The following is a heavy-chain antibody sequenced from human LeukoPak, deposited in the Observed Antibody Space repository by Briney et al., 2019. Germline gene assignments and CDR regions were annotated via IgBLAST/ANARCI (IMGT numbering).Heavy chain of an antibody. D-gene: IGHD6-13*01. CDR2: ISGSGGST. Sequence: GGSLRLSCAASGFTFSSYAMSWVRQAPGKGLEWVSAISGSGGSTYYADSVKGLFTISRDNSKNTLYLQMNSLRAEDTAVYYCATYRQQLVSHRSPLMGQYYYYYYGMDVWGQGTTVTVSS. CDR1: GFTFSSYA. J-gene: IGHJ6*02. CDR3: ATYRQQLVSHRSPLMGQYYYYYYGMDV. V-gene: IGHV3-23*01.